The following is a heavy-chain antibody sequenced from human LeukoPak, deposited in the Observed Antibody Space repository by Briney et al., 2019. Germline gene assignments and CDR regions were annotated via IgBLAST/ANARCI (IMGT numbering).Heavy chain of an antibody. CDR3: AKDPVRRVVVVTYYFDY. V-gene: IGHV3-30*02. D-gene: IGHD3-22*01. CDR2: IRYDGSNK. CDR1: GFTFSSYG. Sequence: GGSLRLSCAASGFTFSSYGMHWVRQAPGKGLEWVAFIRYDGSNKYYADSVKGRFTISRDNSKNTLYLQMNSLRAEDTAVYYCAKDPVRRVVVVTYYFDYWGQGTLVTVSS. J-gene: IGHJ4*02.